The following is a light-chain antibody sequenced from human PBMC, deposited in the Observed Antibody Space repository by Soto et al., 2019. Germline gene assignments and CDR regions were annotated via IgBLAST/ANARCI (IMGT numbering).Light chain of an antibody. CDR2: GAS. CDR3: QQYLTSPTWT. Sequence: EIVLTQSPGTLSLSPGEKATLSCRASQSVSNNYLAWYQQKPGQAPRLLIYGASSRAYGIPDRFSGSWSGTDFTITISRLEPEDFALYYGQQYLTSPTWTFGQGTKVEI. J-gene: IGKJ1*01. V-gene: IGKV3-20*01. CDR1: QSVSNNY.